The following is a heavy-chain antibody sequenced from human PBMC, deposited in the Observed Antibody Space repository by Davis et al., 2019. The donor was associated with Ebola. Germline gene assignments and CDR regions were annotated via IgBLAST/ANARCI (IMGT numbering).Heavy chain of an antibody. CDR3: ARGSSYYDSSGYLDY. CDR1: GYTFTSYG. CDR2: IIPIFGTA. Sequence: AASVKVSCKASGYTFTSYGISWVRQAPGQGLEWMGGIIPIFGTANYAQKFQGRVTITADKSTSTAYMELSSLRSEDTAVYYCARGSSYYDSSGYLDYWGQGTLVTVSS. V-gene: IGHV1-69*06. D-gene: IGHD3-22*01. J-gene: IGHJ4*02.